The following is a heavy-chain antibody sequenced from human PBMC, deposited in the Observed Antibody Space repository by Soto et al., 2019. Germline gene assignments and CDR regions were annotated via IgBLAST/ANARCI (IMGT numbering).Heavy chain of an antibody. CDR2: TRQDGSQS. CDR3: VRDRSTPWHFHF. D-gene: IGHD2-15*01. CDR1: GFTLSCYW. J-gene: IGHJ4*02. Sequence: PGGSLRLSCAASGFTLSCYWMSWIRQAPGKGLEWVANTRQDGSQSYSVDSVQGRFTISRDNAENSVYLQMNSLRAEDTAVYYCVRDRSTPWHFHFWGQGTLVTVSS. V-gene: IGHV3-7*01.